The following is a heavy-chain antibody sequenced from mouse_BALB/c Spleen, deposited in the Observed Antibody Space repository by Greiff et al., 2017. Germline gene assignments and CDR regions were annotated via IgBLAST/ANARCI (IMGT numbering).Heavy chain of an antibody. D-gene: IGHD2-3*01. CDR1: GFTFSSYA. CDR3: ARGPDGYPYYFDY. CDR2: ISSGGST. Sequence: EVMLVESWGGLVKPGGSLKLSCAASGFTFSSYAMSWVRQTPEKRLEWVASISSGGSTYYPDSVKGRFTISRDNARNILYLQMSSLRSEDTAMYYCARGPDGYPYYFDYWGQGTTLTVSS. V-gene: IGHV5-6-5*01. J-gene: IGHJ2*01.